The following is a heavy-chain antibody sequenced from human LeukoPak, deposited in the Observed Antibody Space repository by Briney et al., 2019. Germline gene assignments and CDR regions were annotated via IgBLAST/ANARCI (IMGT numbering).Heavy chain of an antibody. J-gene: IGHJ4*02. V-gene: IGHV3-23*01. Sequence: GGSLRLSCAASGFNFYIYTMSWVRQAPGKGLEWVSSISDSATNTYYADSVKGRFPISRENSKNTLYLQMNSLRAEDTAVYYCVKDWRDEANCGGDCLEYWGQGTLVTVSS. CDR3: VKDWRDEANCGGDCLEY. D-gene: IGHD2-21*02. CDR1: GFNFYIYT. CDR2: ISDSATNT.